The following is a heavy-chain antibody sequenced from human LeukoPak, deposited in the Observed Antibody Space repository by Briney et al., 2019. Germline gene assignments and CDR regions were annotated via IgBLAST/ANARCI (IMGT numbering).Heavy chain of an antibody. D-gene: IGHD6-13*01. CDR1: GGSISSYY. CDR2: IYYSGST. Sequence: PSETLSLTCTVSGGSISSYYWSWIRQPPGKGLEWIGYIYYSGSTNYNPSLKSRVTISVDTSKNQFSLKLSSVTAADTAVYYCARHERYSSSWWGSFYPWGQGTLVTVSS. J-gene: IGHJ5*02. CDR3: ARHERYSSSWWGSFYP. V-gene: IGHV4-59*08.